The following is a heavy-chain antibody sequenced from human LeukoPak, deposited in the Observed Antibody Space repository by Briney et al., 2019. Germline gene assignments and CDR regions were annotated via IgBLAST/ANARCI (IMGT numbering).Heavy chain of an antibody. CDR3: ARDQGSYGYQRGEFDY. D-gene: IGHD5-18*01. V-gene: IGHV1-18*01. J-gene: IGHJ4*02. CDR2: ISAYNGNT. Sequence: GASVKVSCKASGYTFTSYGISWVRQAPGQGLEWMGWISAYNGNTNYAQKLQGRVTMTTDTSTSTAYMELRSLRSDDTAVYYCARDQGSYGYQRGEFDYWGQETLVTVSS. CDR1: GYTFTSYG.